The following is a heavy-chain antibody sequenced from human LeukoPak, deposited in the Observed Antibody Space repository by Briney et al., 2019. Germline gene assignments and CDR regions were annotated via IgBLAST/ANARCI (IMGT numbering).Heavy chain of an antibody. CDR2: IKSDGSST. V-gene: IGHV3-74*01. CDR3: ARDVGYQVDY. J-gene: IGHJ4*02. CDR1: GFAFSTYW. D-gene: IGHD2-15*01. Sequence: GGSLRLSCAAAGFAFSTYWIHWVRQAPGKGLVWVSLIKSDGSSTNYADSVNGRFTISKDNAKNTLYLQMNSLRAEDTAVYYFARDVGYQVDYWGQGTLVTVSS.